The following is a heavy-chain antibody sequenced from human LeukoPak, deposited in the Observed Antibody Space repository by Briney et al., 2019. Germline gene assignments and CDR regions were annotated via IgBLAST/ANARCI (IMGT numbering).Heavy chain of an antibody. CDR1: CGSISSYY. CDR2: IYYSGST. V-gene: IGHV4-59*01. Sequence: SETLSLTCTVSCGSISSYYWSWIRQPPGKGLEWIGYIYYSGSTNYNPSLKSRVTISVDTSKNQFSLKLSSVTAADTAVYYCARGAWDSGSDLGIDVWGQGTTVTVSS. CDR3: ARGAWDSGSDLGIDV. D-gene: IGHD1-26*01. J-gene: IGHJ6*02.